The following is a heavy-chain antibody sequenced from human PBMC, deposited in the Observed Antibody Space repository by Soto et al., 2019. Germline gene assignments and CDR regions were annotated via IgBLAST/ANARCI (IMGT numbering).Heavy chain of an antibody. V-gene: IGHV1-69*13. CDR3: ARGMSAYCGGDCLSNWFDP. D-gene: IGHD2-21*02. CDR1: GGTFSSYA. CDR2: IIPIFGTA. Sequence: GASVKVSCKASGGTFSSYAISWVRQAPGQGLEWMGGIIPIFGTANYAQKFQGRVTITADESTSTTYMELRSLRSDDTAVYYCARGMSAYCGGDCLSNWFDPWGQGTLVTVSS. J-gene: IGHJ5*02.